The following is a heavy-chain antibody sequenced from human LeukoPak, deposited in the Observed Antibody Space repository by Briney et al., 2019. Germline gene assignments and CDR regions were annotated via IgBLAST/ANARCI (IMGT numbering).Heavy chain of an antibody. CDR3: AKDRTRMVVAVYFDY. V-gene: IGHV3-23*01. D-gene: IGHD2-15*01. Sequence: GGSLRLSCTASGFTFGDYAMSWVRQAPGKGLEWVSAISGSGGSTYYADSVKGRFTISRDNSKNTLYLQMNSLRAEDTAVYYCAKDRTRMVVAVYFDYWGQGTLVTVSS. CDR1: GFTFGDYA. CDR2: ISGSGGST. J-gene: IGHJ4*02.